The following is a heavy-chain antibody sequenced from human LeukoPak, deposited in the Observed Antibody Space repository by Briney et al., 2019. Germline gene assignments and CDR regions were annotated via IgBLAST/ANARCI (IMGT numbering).Heavy chain of an antibody. CDR3: AREESGGYFDY. CDR1: GYTFIDYY. Sequence: GASVKVSCKASGYTFIDYYMHWVRQAPGQGLEWMGLISPTGSSTNYAQKFRGRVTMTRDTSTTTVYMELSSLRSEDTAVYYCAREESGGYFDYWGQGTLVTVSS. CDR2: ISPTGSST. D-gene: IGHD2-8*02. V-gene: IGHV1-46*01. J-gene: IGHJ4*02.